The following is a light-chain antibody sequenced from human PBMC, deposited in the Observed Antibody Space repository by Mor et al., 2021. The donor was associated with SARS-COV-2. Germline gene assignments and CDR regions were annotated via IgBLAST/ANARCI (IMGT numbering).Light chain of an antibody. Sequence: ASQSVSSNYLAWYQQKPGQAPRPLIYGASSRATGIPDRFSGSGSGTDFSLTISRLEPEDFAVYYCQQYGNSPWTFGQGTKVEI. CDR2: GAS. V-gene: IGKV3-20*01. CDR3: QQYGNSPWT. CDR1: QSVSSNY. J-gene: IGKJ1*01.